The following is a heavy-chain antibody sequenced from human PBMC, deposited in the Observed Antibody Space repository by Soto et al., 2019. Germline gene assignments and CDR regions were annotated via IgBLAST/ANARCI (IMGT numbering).Heavy chain of an antibody. J-gene: IGHJ2*01. CDR2: TYYRSKWYY. CDR1: GDSVSSVTAT. Sequence: QVQLQQSGPGLVKPSQTLSLMCDISGDSVSSVTATWSWIRQSPSRGLEWLGRTYYRSKWYYDYEVSVKSRXVXTXEXXKNQLTLDLNSVTPEDTAVYFCARDGSGFHAYFDVWGRGTLVTVSS. CDR3: ARDGSGFHAYFDV. V-gene: IGHV6-1*01. D-gene: IGHD6-19*01.